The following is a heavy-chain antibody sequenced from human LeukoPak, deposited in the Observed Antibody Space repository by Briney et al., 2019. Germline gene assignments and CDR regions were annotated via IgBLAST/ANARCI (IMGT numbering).Heavy chain of an antibody. CDR3: AKEGGSYRANWFDP. J-gene: IGHJ5*02. Sequence: GGSLRLSCTPSGFTFSSHAMSWVRQAPGKGLEWVSGISGNGAGTYYGDSVRGRFTISRDNSKNTLYLQMNSLRAEDTAVYYCAKEGGSYRANWFDPWGQGTLVTVSS. CDR2: ISGNGAGT. CDR1: GFTFSSHA. D-gene: IGHD1-26*01. V-gene: IGHV3-23*02.